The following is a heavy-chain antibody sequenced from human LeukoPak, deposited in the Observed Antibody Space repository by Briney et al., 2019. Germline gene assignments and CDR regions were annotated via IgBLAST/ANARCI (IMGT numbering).Heavy chain of an antibody. CDR2: ISAYNGNT. Sequence: ASVKVSFKASGYTFTSYGISWVRQAPGQGLEWMGWISAYNGNTNYAQKLQGRVTMTTDTSTSTAYMELRSLRSDDTAVYYCAREASYCGGDCPDDAFDIWGQGTMVTVSS. CDR3: AREASYCGGDCPDDAFDI. D-gene: IGHD2-21*02. CDR1: GYTFTSYG. J-gene: IGHJ3*02. V-gene: IGHV1-18*01.